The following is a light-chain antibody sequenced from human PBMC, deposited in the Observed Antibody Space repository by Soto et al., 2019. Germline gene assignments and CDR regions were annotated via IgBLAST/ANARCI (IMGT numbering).Light chain of an antibody. CDR2: DGS. CDR3: QQYDSSPRT. V-gene: IGKV3-20*01. Sequence: EILLTQSPATLSLSPGERATLSCRASQSVDRFLAWYQQKPGQAPRLLIYDGSNRATGIPDRFSGSGSGTDFTLTISRLEPEDFAVYYCQQYDSSPRTFGQGTKVDIK. J-gene: IGKJ1*01. CDR1: QSVDRF.